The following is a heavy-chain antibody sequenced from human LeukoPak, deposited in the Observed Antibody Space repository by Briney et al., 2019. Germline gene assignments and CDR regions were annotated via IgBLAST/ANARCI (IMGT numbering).Heavy chain of an antibody. Sequence: GGFLRLSCAASGFTFSSYAMSWVRQAPGKGLEWVSGISGSDRSTYYADSVKGRFIISRDNSKNTLYLQMNSLRAEDTAVCYCAKDTSVGAFDIWGQGTMVTVSS. CDR3: AKDTSVGAFDI. J-gene: IGHJ3*02. D-gene: IGHD5/OR15-5a*01. CDR2: ISGSDRST. CDR1: GFTFSSYA. V-gene: IGHV3-23*01.